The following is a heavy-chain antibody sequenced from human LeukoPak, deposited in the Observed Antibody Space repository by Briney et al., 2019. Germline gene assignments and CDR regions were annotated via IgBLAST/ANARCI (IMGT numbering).Heavy chain of an antibody. CDR1: GYTFTSYG. CDR2: ISGYNGNT. D-gene: IGHD3-3*01. J-gene: IGHJ4*02. CDR3: AVHDFYSGGYHFDY. Sequence: GASVKVSCKASGYTFTSYGISWLRQAPGQGLEWLGWISGYNGNTNYAQKFQGRVTMTTDTPTSTAYMDLRSLKSDDPAVYYCAVHDFYSGGYHFDYWGQGTLVTVSS. V-gene: IGHV1-18*01.